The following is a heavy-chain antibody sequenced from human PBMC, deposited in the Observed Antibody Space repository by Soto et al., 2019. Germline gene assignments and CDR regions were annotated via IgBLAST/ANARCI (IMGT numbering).Heavy chain of an antibody. J-gene: IGHJ3*02. D-gene: IGHD3-22*01. CDR2: ISGSGGST. V-gene: IGHV3-23*01. Sequence: GGSLRLSCAASGFTFSSYAMSWVRQAPGKGLEWVSAISGSGGSTYYADSVKGRFTISRDNSKNTLYLQMNSLRAEDTAVYYCAKDKRHYYDSSGYYLTDAFDIWGQGTMVTVSS. CDR1: GFTFSSYA. CDR3: AKDKRHYYDSSGYYLTDAFDI.